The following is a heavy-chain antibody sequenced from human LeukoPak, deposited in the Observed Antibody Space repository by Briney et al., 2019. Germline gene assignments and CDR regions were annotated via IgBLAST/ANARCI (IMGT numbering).Heavy chain of an antibody. CDR1: GFTLSSYA. CDR3: AKLSDYYGSESYLDY. CDR2: ISGSGGST. V-gene: IGHV3-23*01. D-gene: IGHD3-10*01. Sequence: PGGSLRLSCAASGFTLSSYAMSWVRQAPGRGLEWVSAISGSGGSTYYADSVKGRFTISRDNSKNTLDLQMNSLRAEDTAVYYCAKLSDYYGSESYLDYWGQGTLVTVSS. J-gene: IGHJ4*02.